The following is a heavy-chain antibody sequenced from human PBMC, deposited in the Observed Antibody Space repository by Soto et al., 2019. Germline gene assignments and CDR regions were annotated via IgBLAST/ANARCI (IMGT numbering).Heavy chain of an antibody. CDR3: APRVATAPRFDY. CDR1: GFTFSSYG. D-gene: IGHD5-12*01. J-gene: IGHJ4*02. CDR2: IWYDGSNK. V-gene: IGHV3-33*01. Sequence: GGSLRLSCAASGFTFSSYGMHWVRQAPGKGLEWVAVIWYDGSNKYYADSVKGRFTISRDNSKNTLYLQMNSLRAEDTAVYYCAPRVATAPRFDYWGQGTLVTVSS.